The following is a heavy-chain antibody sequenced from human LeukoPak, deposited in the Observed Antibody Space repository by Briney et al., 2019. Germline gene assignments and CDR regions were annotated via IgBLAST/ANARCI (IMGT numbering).Heavy chain of an antibody. Sequence: GGSLRLSCAASGFTFDDYAMHWVRQAPGKGLEWVSGISWNSGSIGYADSVKGRFTISRDNAKNSLYLQMNSLRAEDTALYYCAKEGRSYYFDYWGQGTLVTVSS. CDR1: GFTFDDYA. CDR2: ISWNSGSI. V-gene: IGHV3-9*01. J-gene: IGHJ4*02. D-gene: IGHD3-10*01. CDR3: AKEGRSYYFDY.